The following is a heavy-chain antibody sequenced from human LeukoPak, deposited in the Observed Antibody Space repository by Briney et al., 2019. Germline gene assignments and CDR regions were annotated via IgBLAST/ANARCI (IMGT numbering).Heavy chain of an antibody. Sequence: GASVKVSCKVSGYTLTELSMHWVRQAPGKGLEWMGGFDPEDGETIYAQKFQGRVTMAEDTSTDTAYMELSSLRSEDTAVYYCATLTAEGLYCTNGVCLYFDYWGQGTLVTVSS. V-gene: IGHV1-24*01. J-gene: IGHJ4*02. D-gene: IGHD2-8*01. CDR2: FDPEDGET. CDR1: GYTLTELS. CDR3: ATLTAEGLYCTNGVCLYFDY.